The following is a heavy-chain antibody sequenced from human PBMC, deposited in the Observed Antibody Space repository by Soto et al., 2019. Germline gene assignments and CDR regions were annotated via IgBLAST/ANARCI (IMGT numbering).Heavy chain of an antibody. CDR2: ISGSAGST. CDR1: GFTFSSYA. J-gene: IGHJ3*02. D-gene: IGHD3-10*01. CDR3: AKYISRGVVLYDAFDI. V-gene: IGHV3-23*01. Sequence: GGSLRLSCAASGFTFSSYAMSWVRQAPGKGLEWVSAISGSAGSTYYADSVKGRFTISRDNSKNTLYLPMNSLRAEDTAVYYCAKYISRGVVLYDAFDIWGQGTMVTVSS.